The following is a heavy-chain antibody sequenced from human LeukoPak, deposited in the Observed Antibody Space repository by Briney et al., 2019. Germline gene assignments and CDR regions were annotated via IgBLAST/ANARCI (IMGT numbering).Heavy chain of an antibody. V-gene: IGHV1-2*02. D-gene: IGHD3-10*01. Sequence: ASVKVSCKASGGTFSSKDITWVRQAPGQGLEWMAWIDPNSGATNYAQKFQGRVTMTRDTSISTAYMELSRLRSDDTAVYYCARPGGSGSLNWFDPWGQGTLVTVSS. CDR2: IDPNSGAT. CDR3: ARPGGSGSLNWFDP. J-gene: IGHJ5*02. CDR1: GGTFSSKD.